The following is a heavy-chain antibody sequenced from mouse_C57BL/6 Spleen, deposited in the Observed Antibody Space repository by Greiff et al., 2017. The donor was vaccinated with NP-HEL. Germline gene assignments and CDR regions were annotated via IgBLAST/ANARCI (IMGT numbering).Heavy chain of an antibody. V-gene: IGHV1-15*01. CDR2: IDPETGGT. J-gene: IGHJ2*01. CDR3: TSPVVATGGFDY. D-gene: IGHD1-1*01. CDR1: GYTFTDYE. Sequence: VQLQQSGAELVRPGASVTLSCKASGYTFTDYEMHWVKQTPVHGLEWIGAIDPETGGTDYNQKFKGKAILTADKSSSTAYMELSSLTSEDSAVYYCTSPVVATGGFDYWGQGTTLTVSS.